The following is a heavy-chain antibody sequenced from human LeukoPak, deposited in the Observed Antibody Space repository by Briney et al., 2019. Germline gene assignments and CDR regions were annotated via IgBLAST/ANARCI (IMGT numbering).Heavy chain of an antibody. CDR3: TTYSNYADFDY. J-gene: IGHJ4*02. Sequence: GGSQRLSCAASGFTFNTYAMSWVRQAPGKGLEWVSTISGTGDFTYYADSVKGQFTISRDNSKNTLYLQMNSLKTEDTAVYYCTTYSNYADFDYWGQGTLVTVSS. D-gene: IGHD4-11*01. CDR1: GFTFNTYA. CDR2: ISGTGDFT. V-gene: IGHV3-23*01.